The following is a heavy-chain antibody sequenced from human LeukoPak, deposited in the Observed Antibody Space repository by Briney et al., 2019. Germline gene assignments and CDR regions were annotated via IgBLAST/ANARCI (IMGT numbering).Heavy chain of an antibody. D-gene: IGHD6-19*01. Sequence: SQTLSLTCAIFGDSVSSNSAAWNWIRQSPSRGLEWLGRTYYRSKWYNGYAVSVKSRITISADTSKNQFSLRLNSVTPEDPAVYYCARAIGWIVDWGQGTLVTVS. V-gene: IGHV6-1*01. CDR1: GDSVSSNSAA. J-gene: IGHJ1*01. CDR2: TYYRSKWYN. CDR3: ARAIGWIVD.